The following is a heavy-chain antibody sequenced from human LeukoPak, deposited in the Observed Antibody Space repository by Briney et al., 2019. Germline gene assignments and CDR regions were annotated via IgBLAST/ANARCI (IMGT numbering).Heavy chain of an antibody. CDR3: ASLAYGWLQSGWFDP. D-gene: IGHD5-24*01. V-gene: IGHV1-69*13. Sequence: SVKVSCKASGGTFSSYAISWVRQAPGQGLEWMGGIIPIFGTANYAQKFQGRVTITADESTSTAYMELSSLRSEDTAVYYCASLAYGWLQSGWFDPWGQGTLDTVSS. CDR1: GGTFSSYA. CDR2: IIPIFGTA. J-gene: IGHJ5*02.